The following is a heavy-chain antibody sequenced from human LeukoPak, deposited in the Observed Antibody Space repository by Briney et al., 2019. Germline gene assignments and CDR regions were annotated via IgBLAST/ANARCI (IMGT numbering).Heavy chain of an antibody. CDR2: IYPGDSDT. Sequence: GESLKISCKGSGYTFTSYWIAWVRQMPGKGLGWMGIIYPGDSDTRYSPSFQGQVTISADKSISTAYLQWSSLKASDTAMYYCARQYCSGGSCYFPFYGMDVWGQGTTVTVSS. V-gene: IGHV5-51*01. J-gene: IGHJ6*02. D-gene: IGHD2-15*01. CDR3: ARQYCSGGSCYFPFYGMDV. CDR1: GYTFTSYW.